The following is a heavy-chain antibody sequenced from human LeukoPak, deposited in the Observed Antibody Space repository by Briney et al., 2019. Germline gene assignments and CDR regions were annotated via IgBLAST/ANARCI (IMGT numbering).Heavy chain of an antibody. CDR1: GFTFSSYT. CDR2: ISGSGGST. CDR3: AKGYSSSWARGYFDY. Sequence: GRSLRLSCAASGFTFSSYTMSWVRQAPGKGLEWVSVISGSGGSTYYADSVKGRFTISRDNSKNTLYLEMNSLRAEDTAVYYCAKGYSSSWARGYFDYWGQGTLVTVSS. V-gene: IGHV3-23*01. J-gene: IGHJ4*02. D-gene: IGHD6-13*01.